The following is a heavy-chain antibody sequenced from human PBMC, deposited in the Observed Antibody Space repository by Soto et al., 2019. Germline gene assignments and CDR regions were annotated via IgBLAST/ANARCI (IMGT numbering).Heavy chain of an antibody. CDR3: ARDLAPYYDYIWGSYRGFDY. J-gene: IGHJ4*02. Sequence: GGSLGLSCAASGFTFSSYSMNWVRQAPGKGLEWVSYISSSSSTIYYADSVKGRFTISRDNAKNSLYLQMNSLRAEDTAVYYCARDLAPYYDYIWGSYRGFDYWGQGTLVTVSS. D-gene: IGHD3-16*02. V-gene: IGHV3-48*01. CDR1: GFTFSSYS. CDR2: ISSSSSTI.